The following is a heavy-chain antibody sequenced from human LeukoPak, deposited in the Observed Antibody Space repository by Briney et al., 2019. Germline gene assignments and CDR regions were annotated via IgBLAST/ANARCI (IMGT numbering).Heavy chain of an antibody. Sequence: SETLSLTCTVSGCAISSYYWSWIRQPAGKGLEWIGRIYTSGSTNYNPSLKSRVTISVDKSKNQFSLKLSSVTAADTAVYYCAREWAVADQYNCFDPWGQGTLVTVSS. J-gene: IGHJ5*02. CDR1: GCAISSYY. CDR2: IYTSGST. D-gene: IGHD6-19*01. CDR3: AREWAVADQYNCFDP. V-gene: IGHV4-4*07.